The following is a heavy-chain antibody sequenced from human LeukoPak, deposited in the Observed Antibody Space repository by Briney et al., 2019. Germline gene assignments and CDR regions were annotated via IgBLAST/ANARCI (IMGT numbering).Heavy chain of an antibody. V-gene: IGHV6-1*01. D-gene: IGHD3-10*01. CDR3: ARGILWFGELLYYFDY. CDR1: VDSVSSNSAA. J-gene: IGHJ4*02. Sequence: SQTLSLICAISVDSVSSNSAAWNWIRQSPSRGLEMLGTTYYRPKRYKDFSVSVKSRMTINQDTSKNQFSLQLNSVTPEDTAVYYCARGILWFGELLYYFDYWGQGTLVTVSS. CDR2: TYYRPKRYK.